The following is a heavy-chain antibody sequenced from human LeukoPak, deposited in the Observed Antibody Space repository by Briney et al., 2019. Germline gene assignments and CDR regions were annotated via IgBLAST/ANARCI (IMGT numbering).Heavy chain of an antibody. CDR3: ARDPPLYYDYVWGSYRRFSTPPNSDAFDI. J-gene: IGHJ3*02. V-gene: IGHV4-59*01. Sequence: SETLSLTCTVSGGSISSYYWSWIRQPPGKGLEWIGYIYYSGSTNYNPSLKSRVTISVKTSKNQFSLKLSSVTAADTAVYYCARDPPLYYDYVWGSYRRFSTPPNSDAFDIWGQGTMVTVSS. CDR2: IYYSGST. CDR1: GGSISSYY. D-gene: IGHD3-16*02.